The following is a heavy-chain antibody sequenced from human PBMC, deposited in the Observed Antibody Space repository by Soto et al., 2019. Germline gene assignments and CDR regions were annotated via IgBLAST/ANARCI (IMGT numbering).Heavy chain of an antibody. Sequence: GSLRLSCAASGLTFRSYSMNWVRQAPGKGLEWISYISDASRAIYYTDSVKGRFTISRDDAKNALYLQMNGLRDEDTAVYYCPSRQLGREKNFGCWRQGTRGTVSS. CDR2: ISDASRAI. D-gene: IGHD1-1*01. V-gene: IGHV3-48*02. J-gene: IGHJ4*02. CDR1: GLTFRSYS. CDR3: PSRQLGREKNFGC.